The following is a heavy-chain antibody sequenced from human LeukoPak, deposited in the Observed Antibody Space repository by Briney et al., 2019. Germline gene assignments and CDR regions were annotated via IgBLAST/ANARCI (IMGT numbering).Heavy chain of an antibody. J-gene: IGHJ4*02. D-gene: IGHD6-19*01. CDR1: GFTFDDYT. V-gene: IGHV3-43*01. Sequence: PGGSLRLSCAASGFTFDDYTMHWVRQAPGKGLEWVSLISWDGVSTHYAGFVKGRFTISRDKNKNSLYLQMNGLRTEDTALYYCAKGRSGWYVLDYWGQGTLVTVSS. CDR2: ISWDGVST. CDR3: AKGRSGWYVLDY.